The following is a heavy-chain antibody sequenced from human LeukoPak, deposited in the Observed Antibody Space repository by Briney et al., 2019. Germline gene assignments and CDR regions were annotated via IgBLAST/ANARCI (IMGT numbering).Heavy chain of an antibody. V-gene: IGHV4-39*01. CDR3: ARHGEITRCSSYDWRFDY. J-gene: IGHJ4*02. Sequence: PSETLSLTCSVSGGSISSSNYYWGWIRQPPGKGLEWIGTIYYTGSTYYNPSLKSRVTISIDTSKNQFSLKLSSVTAADTAVYYCARHGEITRCSSYDWRFDYWGQGTLVTVSS. D-gene: IGHD5-12*01. CDR2: IYYTGST. CDR1: GGSISSSNYY.